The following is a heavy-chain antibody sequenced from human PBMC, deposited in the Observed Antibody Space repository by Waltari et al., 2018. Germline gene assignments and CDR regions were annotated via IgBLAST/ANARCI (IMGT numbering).Heavy chain of an antibody. CDR2: IKQDGSEK. J-gene: IGHJ4*02. Sequence: EVQLVESGGGLVQPGGSLRLSCAASGFTFSSYCISCVRQAPGKGLEWVANIKQDGSEKYYVDSVKGRFTISRDNAKNSLYLQMNSLRAEDTAVYYCASAGRRGHITTLDYWGQGTLVTVSS. CDR1: GFTFSSYC. D-gene: IGHD1-20*01. V-gene: IGHV3-7*01. CDR3: ASAGRRGHITTLDY.